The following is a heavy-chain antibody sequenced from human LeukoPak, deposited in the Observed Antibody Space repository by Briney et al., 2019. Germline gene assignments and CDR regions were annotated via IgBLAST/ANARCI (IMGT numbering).Heavy chain of an antibody. J-gene: IGHJ4*02. D-gene: IGHD3-3*01. CDR1: GFTFSSYW. Sequence: PGGSLRLSCAASGFTFSSYWMSWVRQAPGKGLEWVANIKQDGSEKYYVDSVKGRFIISRDNAKNSLYLQMNSLRAEDTAVYYCARDYPPFLYYDFWSGYSYYFDYWGQGTLVTVSS. V-gene: IGHV3-7*01. CDR2: IKQDGSEK. CDR3: ARDYPPFLYYDFWSGYSYYFDY.